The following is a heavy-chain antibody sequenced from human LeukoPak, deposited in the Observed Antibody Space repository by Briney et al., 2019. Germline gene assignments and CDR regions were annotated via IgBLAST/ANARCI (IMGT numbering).Heavy chain of an antibody. CDR2: MNPNSGNT. V-gene: IGHV1-8*01. CDR3: ARVIPFGIAAAYYYYHYYMDV. CDR1: GYTFTSYD. Sequence: ASVKVSCKASGYTFTSYDINWVRQATGQGLEWMGWMNPNSGNTGYAQKFQGRVTMTRNTSISTAYMELSSLRSEDTAVYYCARVIPFGIAAAYYYYHYYMDVWGKGTTVTVSS. D-gene: IGHD6-13*01. J-gene: IGHJ6*03.